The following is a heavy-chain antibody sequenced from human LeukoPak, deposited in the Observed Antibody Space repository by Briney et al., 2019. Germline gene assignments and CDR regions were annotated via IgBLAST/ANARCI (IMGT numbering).Heavy chain of an antibody. CDR2: IYYSGST. J-gene: IGHJ4*02. V-gene: IGHV4-39*01. CDR3: ARGYYYGSGSYYTPFGY. CDR1: GGSISSSSYY. Sequence: SETLSLTCTVSGGSISSSSYYWGWTRQPPGKGLEWIGSIYYSGSTYYNPSLKGRVTISVDTSKNQFSLKLSSVTAADTAVYYCARGYYYGSGSYYTPFGYWGQGTLVTVSS. D-gene: IGHD3-10*01.